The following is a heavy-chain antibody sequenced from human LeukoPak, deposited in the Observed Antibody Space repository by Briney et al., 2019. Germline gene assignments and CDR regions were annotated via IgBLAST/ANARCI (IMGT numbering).Heavy chain of an antibody. D-gene: IGHD1-26*01. CDR2: IAHDGTT. J-gene: IGHJ4*02. V-gene: IGHV4-4*02. CDR3: TREDRPYCPFAY. CDR1: GGSIDITNY. Sequence: SEILSLTCGVSGGSIDITNYWSWVRQAPGKGLEWIGEIAHDGTTNYNPSLRSRVAMSFDRANNHFSLSLTSVTAADTAVYYCTREDRPYCPFAYWGQGVLVPVSS.